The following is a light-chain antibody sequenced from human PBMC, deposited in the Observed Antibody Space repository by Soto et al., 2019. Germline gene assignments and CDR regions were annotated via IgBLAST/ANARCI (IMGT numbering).Light chain of an antibody. CDR3: QQYNNWPT. J-gene: IGKJ1*01. Sequence: EIVLTQSPGTLSLSPGERATLSCRASQSIRSNHLAWYQQKPGQPPRLLIYAASARATGIPARFSGSGSGTEFTLTISSLQSEDFAIYFCQQYNNWPTFGQGTKVDIK. CDR2: AAS. CDR1: QSIRSN. V-gene: IGKV3-15*01.